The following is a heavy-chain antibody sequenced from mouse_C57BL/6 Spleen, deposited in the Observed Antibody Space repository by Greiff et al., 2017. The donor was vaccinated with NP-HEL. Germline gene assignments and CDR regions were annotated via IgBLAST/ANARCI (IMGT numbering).Heavy chain of an antibody. Sequence: QVQLQQPGAELVKPGASVKLSCKASGYTFTSYWMQWVKQRPGQGLEWIGEIDPSDSYTNYNQKFKGKATLTVDTSSSTAYMQLSSLTSVDSAVYSCARGKSYYGSSYGAYYYAMDDWGQGTSVTVSS. CDR1: GYTFTSYW. CDR3: ARGKSYYGSSYGAYYYAMDD. CDR2: IDPSDSYT. V-gene: IGHV1-50*01. D-gene: IGHD1-1*01. J-gene: IGHJ4*01.